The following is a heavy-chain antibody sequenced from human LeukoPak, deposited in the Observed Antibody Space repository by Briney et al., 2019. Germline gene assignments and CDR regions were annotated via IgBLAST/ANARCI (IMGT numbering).Heavy chain of an antibody. J-gene: IGHJ4*02. D-gene: IGHD1-7*01. CDR1: GFTVSSNY. Sequence: GGSLRLSCAASGFTVSSNYMSWVRQAPGKGLEWVSAISGSGGSTYYADSVKGRFTISRDNSKNTLYLQMNSLRAEDTAVYYCARKLLIDYWGQGTLVTVSS. CDR2: ISGSGGST. V-gene: IGHV3-23*01. CDR3: ARKLLIDY.